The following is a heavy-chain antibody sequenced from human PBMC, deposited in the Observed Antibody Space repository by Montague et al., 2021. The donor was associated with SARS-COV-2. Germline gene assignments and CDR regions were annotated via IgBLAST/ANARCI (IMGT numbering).Heavy chain of an antibody. CDR2: IYYSGST. CDR3: ARGFDI. J-gene: IGHJ3*02. Sequence: SETLSLTCIVSGGSISSSSYHWGWIRQPPGKGLEWIGYIYYSGSTNYNPSLKSRVTISVDTSKNQFSLKLSSVTAADTAVYYCARGFDIWGQGTMVTVSS. V-gene: IGHV4-61*05. CDR1: GGSISSSSYH.